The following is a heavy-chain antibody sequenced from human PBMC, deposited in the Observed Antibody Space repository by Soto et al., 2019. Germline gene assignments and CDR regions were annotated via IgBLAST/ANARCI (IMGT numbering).Heavy chain of an antibody. V-gene: IGHV3-49*03. CDR3: TRGRYYDYIWGSYRSRPGGNFDY. CDR2: IRSKAYGGTT. D-gene: IGHD3-16*02. J-gene: IGHJ4*02. Sequence: GGSLRLSCTASGFTFCDYAMSWFRQAPGKGLEWVGFIRSKAYGGTTEYAASVKGRFTVSRDDSKSIAYLQMNSLKTEDTAVYYCTRGRYYDYIWGSYRSRPGGNFDYWGQGTLVTVSS. CDR1: GFTFCDYA.